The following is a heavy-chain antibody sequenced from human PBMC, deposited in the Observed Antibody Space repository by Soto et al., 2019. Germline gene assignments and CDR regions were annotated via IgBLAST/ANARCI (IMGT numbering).Heavy chain of an antibody. CDR2: IYYSGST. J-gene: IGHJ5*02. CDR3: ARGGIRWYRAGNWFDP. Sequence: PSETLSLTCAVYGGSFSGYYWSWIRQPPGKGLGWIGSIYYSGSTYYNPSLKSRATISVDTSKNQFSLKLSSVTAADTAVYCCARGGIRWYRAGNWFDPWGQGTLVTFSS. D-gene: IGHD6-13*01. V-gene: IGHV4-34*11. CDR1: GGSFSGYY.